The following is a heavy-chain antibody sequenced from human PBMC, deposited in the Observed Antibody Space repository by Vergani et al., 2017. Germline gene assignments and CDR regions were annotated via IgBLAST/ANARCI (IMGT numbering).Heavy chain of an antibody. Sequence: EVQLVESGGGLVQPGGSLRLSCAASGVTFSSYWMSWVRQAPGKGLEWVANIKQDGSEKYYVDSVKGRFTISRDNAKNSLYLQMNSLRAEDTAVYYCAGGLWFGDPAMSGGQGTLVTVSS. CDR3: AGGLWFGDPAMS. V-gene: IGHV3-7*01. CDR2: IKQDGSEK. CDR1: GVTFSSYW. J-gene: IGHJ4*02. D-gene: IGHD3-10*01.